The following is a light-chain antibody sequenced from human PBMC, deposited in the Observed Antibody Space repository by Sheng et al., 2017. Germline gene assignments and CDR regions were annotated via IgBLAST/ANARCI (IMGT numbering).Light chain of an antibody. V-gene: IGKV3-11*01. J-gene: IGKJ5*01. CDR1: ESVSIY. CDR2: DAS. Sequence: EIVLTQSPATLSLSPGERATLSCRASESVSIYLVWYQQKPGQAPRLLIYDASSRATGIPHSFSGSGSGTDFTLTISRLEPEDFAVYYCQQYLTAPGITFGQGTRLDIK. CDR3: QQYLTAPGIT.